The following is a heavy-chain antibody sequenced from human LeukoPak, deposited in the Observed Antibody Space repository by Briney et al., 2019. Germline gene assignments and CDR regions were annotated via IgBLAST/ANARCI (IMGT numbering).Heavy chain of an antibody. Sequence: GGSLRLSCAASGFTFSNAWMSWVRQAPGKGLEWVGRIKSKTDGGTTDYAAPVKGRFTISRDDSKNTLYLQMNSLKTEDTAVYYCTTGSTYYYDSSGYYTLPGVDYWGQGTLVTVSS. V-gene: IGHV3-15*01. J-gene: IGHJ4*02. CDR1: GFTFSNAW. D-gene: IGHD3-22*01. CDR2: IKSKTDGGTT. CDR3: TTGSTYYYDSSGYYTLPGVDY.